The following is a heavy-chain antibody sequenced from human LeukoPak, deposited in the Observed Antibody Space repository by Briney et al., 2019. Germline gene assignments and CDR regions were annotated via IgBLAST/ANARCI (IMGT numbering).Heavy chain of an antibody. D-gene: IGHD2-15*01. J-gene: IGHJ4*02. Sequence: SDTLSLTCAVSGYSISSSNWWGWIRQPPGKGLEWIGYIHYSGSTDYNPSLKSRVTMSVDTSKNQFSLKPSSVTAVDTAVYYCALYCSADNCGYFDYWGQGTLVTVSS. CDR2: IHYSGST. V-gene: IGHV4-28*01. CDR3: ALYCSADNCGYFDY. CDR1: GYSISSSNW.